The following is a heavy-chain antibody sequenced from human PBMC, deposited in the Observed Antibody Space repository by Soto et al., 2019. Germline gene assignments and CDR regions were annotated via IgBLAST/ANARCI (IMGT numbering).Heavy chain of an antibody. CDR2: IIPILDTA. V-gene: IGHV1-69*10. CDR3: ARDFNYDSSGYYYHPAFDY. CDR1: GGTFSSNA. D-gene: IGHD3-22*01. Sequence: SVKVSCKASGGTFSSNAISWVRQAAGQGLEWMGGIIPILDTAKYAQKFQGRVTMTTDTSTSTAYMELRSLRSDDTAVYYCARDFNYDSSGYYYHPAFDYWGQGTLVTVSS. J-gene: IGHJ4*02.